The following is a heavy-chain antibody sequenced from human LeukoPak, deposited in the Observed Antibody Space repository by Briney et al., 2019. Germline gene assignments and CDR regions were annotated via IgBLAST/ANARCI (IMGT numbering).Heavy chain of an antibody. V-gene: IGHV3-30*02. Sequence: GGSLRLSCAASGFTFSSYGMHWVRQAPGKGLEWVAFIRYDGSNKYYADSVKGRFTISRDNSKSTLYLQMNSLRAEDTAVYYCANGGSSSSMVAYWGQGTLVTVPS. J-gene: IGHJ4*02. D-gene: IGHD6-6*01. CDR1: GFTFSSYG. CDR3: ANGGSSSSMVAY. CDR2: IRYDGSNK.